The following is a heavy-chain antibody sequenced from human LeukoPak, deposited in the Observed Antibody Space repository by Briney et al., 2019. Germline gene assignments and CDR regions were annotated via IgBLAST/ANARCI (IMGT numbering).Heavy chain of an antibody. D-gene: IGHD3-10*01. Sequence: SETRSLTCAVYGGSFSGYYWSWIRQPPGKGLEWIGEINHSGSTNYNPSLKSRVTISVDTSKNQFSLKLSSVTAADTAVYYCARRYYGSGRRFDPWGQGTLVTVSS. CDR2: INHSGST. CDR3: ARRYYGSGRRFDP. J-gene: IGHJ5*02. CDR1: GGSFSGYY. V-gene: IGHV4-34*01.